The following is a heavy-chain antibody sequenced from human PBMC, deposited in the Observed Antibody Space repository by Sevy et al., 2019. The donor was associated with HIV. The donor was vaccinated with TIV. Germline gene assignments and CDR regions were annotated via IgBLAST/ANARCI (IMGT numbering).Heavy chain of an antibody. V-gene: IGHV3-9*01. D-gene: IGHD2-2*01. CDR1: GFTFDDYA. CDR3: ARQRGVVLVPAAPFDY. Sequence: GGSLRLSCAASGFTFDDYAMHWVRQAPGKGLEWVSGISWNSGTIGYADSVKGGFTISRDNAKNSLYLQMNSLRAEDTALDYCARQRGVVLVPAAPFDYWVQGTLVTVSS. CDR2: ISWNSGTI. J-gene: IGHJ4*02.